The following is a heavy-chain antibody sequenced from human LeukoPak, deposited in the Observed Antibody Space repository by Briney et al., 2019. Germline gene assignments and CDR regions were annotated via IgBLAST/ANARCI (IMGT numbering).Heavy chain of an antibody. CDR2: INPNSGGT. CDR3: ARDKSPWRGIVVVITTKRDWFDP. V-gene: IGHV1-2*02. Sequence: ASVKVSCKASGYTFTCYYMHWVRQAPGQGLEWMGWINPNSGGTNYAQKFQGRVTMTRDTSISTAYMELSRLRSDDTAVYYCARDKSPWRGIVVVITTKRDWFDPWGQGTLVTVSS. J-gene: IGHJ5*02. CDR1: GYTFTCYY. D-gene: IGHD3-22*01.